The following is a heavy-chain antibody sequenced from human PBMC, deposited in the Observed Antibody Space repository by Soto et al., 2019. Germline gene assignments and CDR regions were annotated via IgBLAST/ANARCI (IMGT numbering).Heavy chain of an antibody. CDR1: GYTFTNYY. V-gene: IGHV1-46*01. J-gene: IGHJ4*02. D-gene: IGHD6-13*01. CDR2: INPNGGST. CDR3: ARGLAAGDY. Sequence: QVQLVQSGAEVKKPGASVKLSCKASGYTFTNYYIHWVRQAPGQGLEWMAIINPNGGSTNYAQKFQGRVTLTRDTSTSTVYMDLNSLKSEDTAVYYCARGLAAGDYWGQGTLVTVSS.